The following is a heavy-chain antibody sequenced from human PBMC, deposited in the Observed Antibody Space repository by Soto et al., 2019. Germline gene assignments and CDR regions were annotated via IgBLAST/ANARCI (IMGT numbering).Heavy chain of an antibody. J-gene: IGHJ6*02. CDR3: ARLHGYCISTSCYGYYGMDV. D-gene: IGHD2-2*01. CDR2: MYNTGST. CDR1: GGSISGYY. V-gene: IGHV4-59*04. Sequence: SETVSLTCTVSGGSISGYYWSWIRQPPGKGLEWIGYMYNTGSTYYNPSLKSRVTMSVDTSKNQFSLKLSSVTAADTAVYYCARLHGYCISTSCYGYYGMDVWGQGTTVTVSS.